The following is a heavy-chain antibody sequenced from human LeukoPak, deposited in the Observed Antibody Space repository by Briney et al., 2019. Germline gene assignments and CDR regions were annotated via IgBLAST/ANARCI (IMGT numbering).Heavy chain of an antibody. D-gene: IGHD6-13*01. CDR1: SGSISTSNYY. CDR2: IFYSGST. J-gene: IGHJ4*02. Sequence: SETLSLTCTVSSGSISTSNYYWGWVRQPPGKALEWIGNIFYSGSTYYSPSLKSRVTISVDTSKNQFSLKLSSVTAADTAVYYCARFLSAAAGRGTFDYWGQGTLVTVSS. CDR3: ARFLSAAAGRGTFDY. V-gene: IGHV4-39*07.